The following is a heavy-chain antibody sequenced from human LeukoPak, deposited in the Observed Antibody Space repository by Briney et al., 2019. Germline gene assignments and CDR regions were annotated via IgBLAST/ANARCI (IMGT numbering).Heavy chain of an antibody. CDR2: IYYSGST. D-gene: IGHD3-10*01. Sequence: PSETLSLTCTVSGGSISSYYWSWIRQPPGKGLEWIGYIYYSGSTNYNPSLKSRDTISVDTSKNQFSLKLSSVTAADTAVYYCARHAPEYYYGSGSYYPLDYWGQGTLVTVSS. J-gene: IGHJ4*02. V-gene: IGHV4-59*08. CDR1: GGSISSYY. CDR3: ARHAPEYYYGSGSYYPLDY.